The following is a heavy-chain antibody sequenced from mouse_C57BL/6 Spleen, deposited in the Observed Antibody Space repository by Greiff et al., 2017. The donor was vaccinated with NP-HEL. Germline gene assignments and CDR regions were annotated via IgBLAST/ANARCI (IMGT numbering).Heavy chain of an antibody. CDR1: GFTFSSYG. CDR3: ARPGGDWYFDV. Sequence: EVHLVESGGDLVKPGGSLKLSCAASGFTFSSYGMSWVRQTPDKRLEWVATISSGGSYTYYPDSVKGRFTISRDNAKNTLYLQMSSLKSEDTAMYYCARPGGDWYFDVWGTGTTVTVSS. CDR2: ISSGGSYT. J-gene: IGHJ1*03. V-gene: IGHV5-6*01.